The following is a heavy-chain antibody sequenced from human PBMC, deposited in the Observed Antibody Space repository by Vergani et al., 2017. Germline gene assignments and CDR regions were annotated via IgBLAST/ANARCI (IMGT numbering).Heavy chain of an antibody. CDR1: GFTFSSYG. CDR3: AKDMMNYIAVAGQDY. Sequence: QVQLVESGGGVVQPGRSLRLSCAASGFTFSSYGMHWVRQAPGKGLEWVAVISYDGSNKYYADSVKGRFTISRDNSKNTLYLQMNSLRAEDTAVYCCAKDMMNYIAVAGQDYWGQGTLVTVSS. D-gene: IGHD6-19*01. V-gene: IGHV3-30*18. CDR2: ISYDGSNK. J-gene: IGHJ4*02.